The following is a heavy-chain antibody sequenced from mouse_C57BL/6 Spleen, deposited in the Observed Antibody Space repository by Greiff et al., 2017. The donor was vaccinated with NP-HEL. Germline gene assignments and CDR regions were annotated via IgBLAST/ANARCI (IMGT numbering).Heavy chain of an antibody. CDR1: GFTFSDYY. J-gene: IGHJ4*01. CDR3: ARDRDYGSRRAMDY. V-gene: IGHV5-16*01. Sequence: EVKLVESEGGLVQPGSSMKLSCTASGFTFSDYYMAWVRQVPEKGLEWVANINYDGSSTYYLDSLKSRFIISRDNAKNILYLQMSSLKSEDTATYYCARDRDYGSRRAMDYWGQGTSVTVSS. CDR2: INYDGSST. D-gene: IGHD1-1*01.